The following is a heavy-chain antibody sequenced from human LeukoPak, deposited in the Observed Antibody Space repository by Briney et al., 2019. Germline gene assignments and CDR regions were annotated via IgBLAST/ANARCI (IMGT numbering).Heavy chain of an antibody. CDR3: VRVDNGGNYFDY. D-gene: IGHD4-23*01. CDR1: GGSISSYY. Sequence: SETLSLTCTVSGGSISSYYWSWIRQPPGKGLEWIGYIYYSGSTNYNPSLKSRVTISVDTSKNQFSLKLSSVTAADTAVYYCVRVDNGGNYFDYWGQGTLVTVSS. V-gene: IGHV4-59*08. CDR2: IYYSGST. J-gene: IGHJ4*02.